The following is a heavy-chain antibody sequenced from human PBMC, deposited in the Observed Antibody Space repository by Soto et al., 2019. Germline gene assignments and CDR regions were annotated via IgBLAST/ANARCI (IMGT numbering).Heavy chain of an antibody. CDR2: INHSGST. Sequence: SETLSLTCAVDGRSFSGYYCCWIRQPPGKGLEWIGEINHSGSTNYNPSLKSRVTISVDTSKNQFSLKLSSVTAADTAVYYCARAAPRHCSGGSCYSGRDSWGQGTLVS. CDR3: ARAAPRHCSGGSCYSGRDS. V-gene: IGHV4-34*01. CDR1: GRSFSGYY. D-gene: IGHD2-15*01. J-gene: IGHJ4*02.